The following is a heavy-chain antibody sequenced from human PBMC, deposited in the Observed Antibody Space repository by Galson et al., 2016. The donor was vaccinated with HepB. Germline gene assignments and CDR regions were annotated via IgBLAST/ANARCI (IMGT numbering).Heavy chain of an antibody. CDR3: ARDARYSSNWYYGVASPGFYYYGMDV. CDR2: IAYDGSNK. Sequence: SLRLSCAASGFTFSSYTMHWVRRTPGKGLEWVALIAYDGSNKYYADSVKGRFTISRDNSKNTPYLQMNSLRAEDTAVYYCARDARYSSNWYYGVASPGFYYYGMDVWGQGTTVTVSS. CDR1: GFTFSSYT. D-gene: IGHD6-13*01. J-gene: IGHJ6*02. V-gene: IGHV3-30*04.